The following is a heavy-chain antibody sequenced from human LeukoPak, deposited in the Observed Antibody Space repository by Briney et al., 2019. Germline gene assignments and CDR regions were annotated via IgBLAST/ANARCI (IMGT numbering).Heavy chain of an antibody. J-gene: IGHJ4*02. Sequence: ASVKISFKFSRYTFTDYYMHWVQQAPGKGLEWMGLVDPEDGETIYAEKFQGRVTITADTSTDTAYMELSSLRSEDTAVYYCATVSVVLPRWGQGTLVTVSS. V-gene: IGHV1-69-2*01. CDR3: ATVSVVLPR. CDR1: RYTFTDYY. D-gene: IGHD2-15*01. CDR2: VDPEDGET.